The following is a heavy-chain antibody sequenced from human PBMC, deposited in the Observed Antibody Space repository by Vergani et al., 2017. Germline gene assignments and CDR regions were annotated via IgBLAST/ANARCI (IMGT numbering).Heavy chain of an antibody. CDR2: IYYSGST. J-gene: IGHJ4*02. Sequence: QVQLQQWGAGLVKPSETLSLTCTVSGGSISSSSYYWGWIRQPPGKGLEWIGSIYYSGSTYYNPSLKSRVTISVDTSKNQFSLKLSSVTAADTAVYYCARHRSGSYSPADYWGQGTLVTVSS. CDR1: GGSISSSSYY. D-gene: IGHD1-26*01. CDR3: ARHRSGSYSPADY. V-gene: IGHV4-39*01.